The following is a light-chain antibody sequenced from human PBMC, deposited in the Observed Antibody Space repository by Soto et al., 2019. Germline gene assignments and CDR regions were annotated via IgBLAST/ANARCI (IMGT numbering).Light chain of an antibody. J-gene: IGKJ1*01. Sequence: ESVLTQSPGTLSMTPGEKATLSCRASQSVSNNYLAWYQQKSGQAPRLLIYGASNRATGIPDRFSGSGSGTEFTLTISSLQPDDFATYYCQHYKMYSPWTSGQGVKV. CDR3: QHYKMYSPWT. CDR2: GAS. V-gene: IGKV3-20*01. CDR1: QSVSNNY.